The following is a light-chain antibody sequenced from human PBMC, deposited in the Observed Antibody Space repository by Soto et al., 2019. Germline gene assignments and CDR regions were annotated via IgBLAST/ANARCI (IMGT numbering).Light chain of an antibody. CDR1: SSDVGGYNY. V-gene: IGLV2-11*01. Sequence: QSVLTQPRSVSGSPGQSVTISCAGTSSDVGGYNYVSWYQQHPGKAPKLMIYDVSKRPSGVPDRFSGSKSGNTASLTISGLQAEDEADYYCCSYAGRYTYIFGTGTKVNVL. J-gene: IGLJ1*01. CDR2: DVS. CDR3: CSYAGRYTYI.